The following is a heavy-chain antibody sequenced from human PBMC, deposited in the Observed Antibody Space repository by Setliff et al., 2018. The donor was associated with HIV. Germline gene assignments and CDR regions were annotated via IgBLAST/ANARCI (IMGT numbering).Heavy chain of an antibody. CDR3: ARGRYGSGTYWGLYYYYYMDV. J-gene: IGHJ6*03. V-gene: IGHV1-69*10. D-gene: IGHD3-10*01. Sequence: GALVKVSCKASGDTFSTYAITWVRQAPGQGLEWMGGIIPLVTIANYAQEFQGRVRFTADKSTSTAYMELNSLRSDDTAVYYCARGRYGSGTYWGLYYYYYMDVWGKGTTVTVSS. CDR1: GDTFSTYA. CDR2: IIPLVTIA.